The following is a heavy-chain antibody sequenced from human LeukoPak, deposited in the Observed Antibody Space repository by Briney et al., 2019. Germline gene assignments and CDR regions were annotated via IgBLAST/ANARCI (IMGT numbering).Heavy chain of an antibody. CDR3: AKDADYYDSSGEFDY. Sequence: GGSLRLSCAASGFTFSSYAMSWVRQAPGKGLEWVSAISGSGGSTYYADSVKGRFTISRDNSKNALYLQMNSLRAEDTAVYYCAKDADYYDSSGEFDYWGQGTLVTVSS. V-gene: IGHV3-23*01. CDR1: GFTFSSYA. D-gene: IGHD3-22*01. J-gene: IGHJ4*02. CDR2: ISGSGGST.